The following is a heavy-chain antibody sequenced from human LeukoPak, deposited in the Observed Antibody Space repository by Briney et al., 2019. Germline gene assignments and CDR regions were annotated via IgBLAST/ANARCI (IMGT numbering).Heavy chain of an antibody. CDR3: AKDRAEKSPDAFDI. V-gene: IGHV3-30*18. Sequence: GGSLRLSCAASGFTFSSYGMHWVRQAPGEGLEWVAVISFDGSNKYYADSVKGRFTISRDNFKNTLYLQMNSLRAEDTAVYYCAKDRAEKSPDAFDIWGQGTMVTVSS. CDR2: ISFDGSNK. J-gene: IGHJ3*02. D-gene: IGHD3-10*01. CDR1: GFTFSSYG.